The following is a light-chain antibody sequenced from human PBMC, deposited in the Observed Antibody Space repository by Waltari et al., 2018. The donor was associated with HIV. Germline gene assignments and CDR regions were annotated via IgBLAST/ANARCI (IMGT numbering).Light chain of an antibody. Sequence: QSALTQPPSVSGSLGQSVTISCTGTRSDIRAYNCVSWYQQSPGTAPKLRIYEVTHRPSGVPVRFSGSKSGNTASLTISGLQADDEADYYCSSYTTSSTWVFGGGTKLTVL. CDR3: SSYTTSSTWV. CDR2: EVT. CDR1: RSDIRAYNC. V-gene: IGLV2-18*02. J-gene: IGLJ3*02.